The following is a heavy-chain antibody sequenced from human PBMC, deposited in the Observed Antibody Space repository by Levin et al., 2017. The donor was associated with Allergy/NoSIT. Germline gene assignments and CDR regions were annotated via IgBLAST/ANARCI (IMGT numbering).Heavy chain of an antibody. J-gene: IGHJ4*02. CDR2: ITGSGSST. CDR3: ATADSSGWYADFWFFYFDY. CDR1: GFSFSRYT. D-gene: IGHD6-19*01. V-gene: IGHV3-23*01. Sequence: PGGSLRLSCAASGFSFSRYTLTWVRQAPGKGLEWVAAITGSGSSTYYADSVKGRFTVSRDNSKNTLFLQMNSLRAEDTAVYYCATADSSGWYADFWFFYFDYWGQGTLVSVSS.